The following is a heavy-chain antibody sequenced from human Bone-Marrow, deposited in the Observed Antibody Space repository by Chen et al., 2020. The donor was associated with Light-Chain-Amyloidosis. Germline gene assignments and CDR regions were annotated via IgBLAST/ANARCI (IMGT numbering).Heavy chain of an antibody. Sequence: VQLVKSGAEVKSPGASVRVSGKVSGDSLTDLAIHWVRQAPGKGLEWVGGFDPEDEEMMYGQKFQGRVRMIEDTSTETAYMELTSLTSEDTAIYYCATDVDVGDYYETGFNYWGQGTLVTVSS. CDR3: ATDVDVGDYYETGFNY. D-gene: IGHD3-22*01. CDR2: FDPEDEEM. J-gene: IGHJ4*02. CDR1: GDSLTDLA. V-gene: IGHV1-24*01.